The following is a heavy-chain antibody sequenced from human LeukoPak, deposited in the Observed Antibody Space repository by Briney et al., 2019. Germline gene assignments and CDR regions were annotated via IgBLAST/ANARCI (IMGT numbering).Heavy chain of an antibody. CDR3: ARSYSSTWTLNY. CDR1: GFTFSSYW. J-gene: IGHJ4*02. Sequence: PGGSLRLSCAASGFTFSSYWMSWVRQAPGKGLEWIGEIYHSGSTNYTPSLRSRVTMSVDRSKNQFSLNLSSVTAADTAVYYCARSYSSTWTLNYWGQGTLVTVSS. V-gene: IGHV4-4*02. D-gene: IGHD6-13*01. CDR2: IYHSGST.